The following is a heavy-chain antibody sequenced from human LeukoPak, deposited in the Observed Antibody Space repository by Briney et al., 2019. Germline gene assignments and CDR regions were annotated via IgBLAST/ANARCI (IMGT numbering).Heavy chain of an antibody. V-gene: IGHV1-24*01. D-gene: IGHD2-2*01. J-gene: IGHJ6*02. Sequence: ASVKVSCTVSGYTLTELSMHWVRQAPGKGLEWMGGFDPEDGETIYAQKFQGRVTMTEDTSTGTAYMELSSLRSEDTAVYYCLVVPAAMSYYYCGMDVWGQGTTVTVSS. CDR3: LVVPAAMSYYYCGMDV. CDR1: GYTLTELS. CDR2: FDPEDGET.